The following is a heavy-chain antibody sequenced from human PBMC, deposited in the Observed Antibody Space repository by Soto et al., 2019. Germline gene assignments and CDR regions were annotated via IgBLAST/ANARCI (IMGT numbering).Heavy chain of an antibody. CDR1: GFTFSSYG. CDR3: ARGNRFDYYYGLDV. V-gene: IGHV3-33*01. Sequence: QVQLVESGGGVVQPGRSLRLSCAASGFTFSSYGMHWVRQAPGKGLEWVAVLWFDGSNKYYADSVKGRFTVSRDNSKNKLYLQMNSLRAEDRALYYCARGNRFDYYYGLDVWGQGTTVTVSS. D-gene: IGHD3-16*01. J-gene: IGHJ6*02. CDR2: LWFDGSNK.